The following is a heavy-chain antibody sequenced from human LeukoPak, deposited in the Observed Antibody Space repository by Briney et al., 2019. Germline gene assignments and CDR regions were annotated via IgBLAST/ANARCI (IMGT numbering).Heavy chain of an antibody. CDR2: INSDGSST. D-gene: IGHD3-10*01. CDR1: GFTFSSYW. J-gene: IGHJ6*03. Sequence: GGSLRLSCAASGFTFSSYWMHWVRQAPGKGLVWVSRINSDGSSTSYADSVKGRFTISRDNAKNTLYLQMNSLRAEDTAVYYCARYGSGSFMNYYYMDVWGKGTTVTISS. V-gene: IGHV3-74*01. CDR3: ARYGSGSFMNYYYMDV.